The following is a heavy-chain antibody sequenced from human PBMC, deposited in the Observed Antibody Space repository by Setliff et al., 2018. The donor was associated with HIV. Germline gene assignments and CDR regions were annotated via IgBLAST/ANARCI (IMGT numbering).Heavy chain of an antibody. V-gene: IGHV5-51*03. J-gene: IGHJ4*02. CDR1: GYTFTNHW. CDR3: AREHRLCSGERCVLPDY. D-gene: IGHD2-15*01. CDR2: TYPGDSDV. Sequence: PGESLKISCQASGYTFTNHWIGWVRQMPGEGLEWMAITYPGDSDVRYNPSFQGQVTVSVDKSINTAYLQWSSLKASDTATYYCAREHRLCSGERCVLPDYWGQGTLVTVSS.